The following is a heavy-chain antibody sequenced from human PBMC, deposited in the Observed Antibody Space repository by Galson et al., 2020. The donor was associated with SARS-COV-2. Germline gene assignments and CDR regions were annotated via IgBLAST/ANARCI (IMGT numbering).Heavy chain of an antibody. V-gene: IGHV3-21*01. CDR2: ISAGSSYI. J-gene: IGHJ6*02. D-gene: IGHD2-15*01. Sequence: GESLKISCAASGFHFSSYSMNWVRQAPGKGLEWVSSISAGSSYIYYADSVKGRFTISRDNAKNSLYLQMNSLRADDTAVYYCARVGGMATTPANYFYYGLDVWGQGTTVTVSS. CDR3: ARVGGMATTPANYFYYGLDV. CDR1: GFHFSSYS.